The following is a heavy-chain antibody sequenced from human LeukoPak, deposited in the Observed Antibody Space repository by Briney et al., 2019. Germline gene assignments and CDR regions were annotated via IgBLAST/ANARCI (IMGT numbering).Heavy chain of an antibody. Sequence: SETLSLTCTVSGDSISSSSYYWGWIRQPPGKGLEWIGTIYYSGSTYYNPSLKSRVTISIDTSKNQFSLKLRSVTAADTAVYYCVRSLWPTFDYWGQGTLVTVSS. D-gene: IGHD3-10*01. V-gene: IGHV4-39*07. CDR1: GDSISSSSYY. CDR3: VRSLWPTFDY. CDR2: IYYSGST. J-gene: IGHJ4*02.